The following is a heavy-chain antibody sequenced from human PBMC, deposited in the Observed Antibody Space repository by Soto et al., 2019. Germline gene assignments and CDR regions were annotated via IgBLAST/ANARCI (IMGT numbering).Heavy chain of an antibody. Sequence: RWSLRLSCSASVFRFDDYNMHWFRQAPGKGLEWVSLITWNGGNTYYADSVKGRFTISRDGTTQSVSLQMTGLKREDTGLYYCARETLSFGSALDVWGQGTTVTVSS. D-gene: IGHD3-3*01. CDR2: ITWNGGNT. CDR3: ARETLSFGSALDV. J-gene: IGHJ6*02. CDR1: VFRFDDYN. V-gene: IGHV3-43*01.